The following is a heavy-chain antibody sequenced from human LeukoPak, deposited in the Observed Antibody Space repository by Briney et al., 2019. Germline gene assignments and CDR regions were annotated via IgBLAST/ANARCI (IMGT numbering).Heavy chain of an antibody. CDR3: AREPSYYYDSSGRSYGY. J-gene: IGHJ4*02. CDR2: IYYSGST. Sequence: PSETLSLTCTVSGGSISSSSYYWGWIRQPPGKGLEWIGYIYYSGSTYYNPSLKSRVTISVDTSKNQFSLKLSSVTAADTAVYYCAREPSYYYDSSGRSYGYWGQGILVTVPS. CDR1: GGSISSSSYY. V-gene: IGHV4-30-4*08. D-gene: IGHD3-22*01.